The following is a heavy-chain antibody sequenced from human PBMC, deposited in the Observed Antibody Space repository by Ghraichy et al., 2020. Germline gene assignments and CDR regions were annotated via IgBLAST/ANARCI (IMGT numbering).Heavy chain of an antibody. V-gene: IGHV4-4*07. CDR2: IYTSGIT. Sequence: SETLSLTCTVSGVSMSSHYWSWVRQPAGKGLEWIGYIYTSGITNHNPSLKSRVSMSVDTSKKQFSLNLTSVTAADTALYYCVRGNGWYDPWGQGTLVTVSS. CDR3: VRGNGWYDP. J-gene: IGHJ5*02. D-gene: IGHD2-8*01. CDR1: GVSMSSHY.